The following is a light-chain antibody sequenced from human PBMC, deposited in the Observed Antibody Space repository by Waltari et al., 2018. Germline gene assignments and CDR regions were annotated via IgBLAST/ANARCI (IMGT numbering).Light chain of an antibody. CDR1: QSVGRS. J-gene: IGKJ1*01. CDR2: HAS. Sequence: EIVLTQSPGTLSLSPGERATLSCRASQSVGRSLVWYQQKPSQAPRLLIYHASTRATGIPDRFSGSGSGTDFSLTISRLEPEDFAVYYCQKYERLPATFGQGTKVEIK. V-gene: IGKV3-20*01. CDR3: QKYERLPAT.